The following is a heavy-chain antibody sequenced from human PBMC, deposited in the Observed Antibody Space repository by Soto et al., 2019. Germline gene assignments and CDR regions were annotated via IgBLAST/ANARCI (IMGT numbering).Heavy chain of an antibody. CDR2: IFHNGNT. CDR1: GTSISDYS. J-gene: IGHJ3*01. Sequence: QVQLLASGPGLVKPSETLSLTCTVSGTSISDYSWSWIRQPPGKGLEWIGYIFHNGNTNYNPSLKRRVTMSVDTSKNQFSLRLSSVTAADTALYYCARDVGGTVTLEAAFDFGGQGTMVTVS. D-gene: IGHD4-17*01. V-gene: IGHV4-59*01. CDR3: ARDVGGTVTLEAAFDF.